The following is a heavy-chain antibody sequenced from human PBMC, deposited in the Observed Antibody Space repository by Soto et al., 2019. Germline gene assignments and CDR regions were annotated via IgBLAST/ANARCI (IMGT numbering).Heavy chain of an antibody. CDR3: ARDPGYCSSTSCSGLDY. D-gene: IGHD2-2*01. CDR1: GFTFSSYA. J-gene: IGHJ4*02. V-gene: IGHV3-30-3*01. Sequence: PGESLRLSCAASGFTFSSYAMHWVRQAPGKGLEWVAVISYDGSNKYYADSVKGRFTISRDNSKNTLYLQMNSLRAEDTAVYYCARDPGYCSSTSCSGLDYWGQGTLVTVSS. CDR2: ISYDGSNK.